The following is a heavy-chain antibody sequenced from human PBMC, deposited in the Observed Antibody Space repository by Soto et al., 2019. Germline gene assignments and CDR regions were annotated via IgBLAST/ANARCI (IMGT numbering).Heavy chain of an antibody. D-gene: IGHD3-16*02. Sequence: QVLLQDSGPGLVNPPEPLSLPSAVPSASLDSDTWGWIRQPPGKGLEWIGYFYPNGRTNYNPSLRGRVAISIDKSKNQFSLRLDSVFAADAAVYFCARMRGLGEISPFFDHWGQGTLVTVSS. CDR2: FYPNGRT. CDR1: SASLDSDT. J-gene: IGHJ4*02. V-gene: IGHV4-59*01. CDR3: ARMRGLGEISPFFDH.